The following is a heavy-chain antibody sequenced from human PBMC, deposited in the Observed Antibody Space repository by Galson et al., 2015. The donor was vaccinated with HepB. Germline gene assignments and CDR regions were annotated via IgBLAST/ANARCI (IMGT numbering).Heavy chain of an antibody. Sequence: SGYTFTSYYMHWVRQAPGQGLEWMGIINPGGGNTSYAQKFQGRVTMTRDTSTSTVYMELSSLRSEDTAVYYCARAAGYYDSSGYCHGAFDIWGQGTMVTVSS. CDR3: ARAAGYYDSSGYCHGAFDI. J-gene: IGHJ3*02. CDR2: INPGGGNT. D-gene: IGHD3-22*01. V-gene: IGHV1-46*01. CDR1: GYTFTSYY.